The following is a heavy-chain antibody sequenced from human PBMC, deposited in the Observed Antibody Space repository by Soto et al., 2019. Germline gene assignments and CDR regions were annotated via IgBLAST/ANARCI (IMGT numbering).Heavy chain of an antibody. J-gene: IGHJ4*02. CDR1: GGSINTFY. D-gene: IGHD5-12*01. CDR2: IFSSGST. V-gene: IGHV4-4*07. Sequence: PSETLSLTCTVSGGSINTFYWSWVRQPARKXLEWIGRIFSSGSTSFNPSLESRVAMSVDTSKNHFSLNLSSVTAADMAVYYCAREASYSAYNFAHGIQLCSFDFWGQGALVTVSS. CDR3: AREASYSAYNFAHGIQLCSFDF.